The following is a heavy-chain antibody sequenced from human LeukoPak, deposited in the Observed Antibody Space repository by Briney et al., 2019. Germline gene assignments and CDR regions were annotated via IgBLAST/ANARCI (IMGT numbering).Heavy chain of an antibody. Sequence: PSETLSLTCAVYGGSFSGYYWSWIRQPPGKGQEWIGEINHSGSTNYNPSLKSRVTISVDTSKNQFSPKLSSVTAADTAVYYCARRRIVVVPAATSRPRYNWFDPWGQGTLVTVSS. CDR2: INHSGST. CDR1: GGSFSGYY. CDR3: ARRRIVVVPAATSRPRYNWFDP. D-gene: IGHD2-2*01. J-gene: IGHJ5*02. V-gene: IGHV4-34*01.